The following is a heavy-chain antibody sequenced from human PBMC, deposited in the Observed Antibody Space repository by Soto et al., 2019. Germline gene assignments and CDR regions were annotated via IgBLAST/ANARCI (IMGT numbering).Heavy chain of an antibody. Sequence: SETLSLTCTVSGGSISSYYWSWIRQPPGKGLEWIGYIYYSGSTNYNPSLKSRVTISVDTSKNQFSLKLSSVTAADTAVYYCARDLGTAAGRKTYYYYYMDVWGKGTTVTVSS. CDR2: IYYSGST. CDR1: GGSISSYY. J-gene: IGHJ6*03. CDR3: ARDLGTAAGRKTYYYYYMDV. D-gene: IGHD6-13*01. V-gene: IGHV4-59*01.